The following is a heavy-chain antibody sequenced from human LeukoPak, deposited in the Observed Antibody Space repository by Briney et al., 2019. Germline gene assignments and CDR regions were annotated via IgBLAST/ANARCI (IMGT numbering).Heavy chain of an antibody. Sequence: ASVKVSCKASGYTFTNYVVHWVRQAPGRGLEWMGWINAGNGNTKYSQKFQGRVTITRDTSANTAYMELSSLRSEDTAVYNCARHERDFDYWGQGTLVTVSS. CDR1: GYTFTNYV. D-gene: IGHD1-1*01. CDR2: INAGNGNT. V-gene: IGHV1-3*01. CDR3: ARHERDFDY. J-gene: IGHJ4*02.